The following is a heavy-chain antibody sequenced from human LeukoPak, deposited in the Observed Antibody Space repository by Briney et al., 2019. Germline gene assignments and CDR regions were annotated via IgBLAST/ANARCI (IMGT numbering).Heavy chain of an antibody. D-gene: IGHD3-16*01. CDR2: IYYSGST. CDR3: ATTVGSYFDY. Sequence: SETLSLTCTVSGGSISSSSYYWGWIRQHPGKGLEWIGYIYYSGSTYYNPSLKSRVTMSVDTSENQFSLKLNSVTAADTAVYYCATTVGSYFDYWSQGTLVTVSS. J-gene: IGHJ4*02. CDR1: GGSISSSSYY. V-gene: IGHV4-31*03.